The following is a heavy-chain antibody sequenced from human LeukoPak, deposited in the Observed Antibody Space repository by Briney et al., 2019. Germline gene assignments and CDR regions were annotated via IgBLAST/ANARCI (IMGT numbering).Heavy chain of an antibody. V-gene: IGHV3-30-3*01. D-gene: IGHD3-10*01. CDR1: GFTFSSYA. CDR2: ISYDGSNK. J-gene: IGHJ4*02. Sequence: GGSLRLSCAASGFTFSSYAMHWVRQAPGKGLEWVAVISYDGSNKYYADSVKGRFTISRDNSKNTLYLQMNSLRAEDTAVYYCASAPYGSGTFLDYWGQGTLVTVSS. CDR3: ASAPYGSGTFLDY.